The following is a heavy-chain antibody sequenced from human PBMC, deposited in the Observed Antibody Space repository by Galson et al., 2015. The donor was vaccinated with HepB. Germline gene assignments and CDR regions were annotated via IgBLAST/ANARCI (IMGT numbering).Heavy chain of an antibody. J-gene: IGHJ4*02. CDR2: ISYDGSKK. CDR1: GFTFSSYA. CDR3: ARIGSMVAAFDY. Sequence: SLRLSCAASGFTFSSYAMHWVRQAPGKGLEWVAVISYDGSKKYYADSVKGRFTISRDNSKNTLYLQINSLRAEDTAVYYCARIGSMVAAFDYWGQGTLVTVSS. D-gene: IGHD2-15*01. V-gene: IGHV3-30*04.